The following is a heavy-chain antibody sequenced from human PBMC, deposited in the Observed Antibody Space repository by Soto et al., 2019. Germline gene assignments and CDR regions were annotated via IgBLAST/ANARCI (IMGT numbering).Heavy chain of an antibody. V-gene: IGHV1-18*01. J-gene: IGHJ4*02. D-gene: IGHD1-1*01. CDR1: GYTFTSYG. Sequence: QVHLVQSGAEVKKPGASVKVSCKASGYTFTSYGITWVRQAPGQGLERMGWISGHNGNTDYAQKLQGIIIVTRDTSASTAYMELRSLISDDTAVYYCARGRYGDYWGQGALVTVSS. CDR3: ARGRYGDY. CDR2: ISGHNGNT.